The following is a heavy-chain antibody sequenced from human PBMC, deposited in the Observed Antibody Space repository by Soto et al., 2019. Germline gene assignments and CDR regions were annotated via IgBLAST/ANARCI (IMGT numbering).Heavy chain of an antibody. D-gene: IGHD6-19*01. V-gene: IGHV3-30*18. CDR1: GFTFSSFG. J-gene: IGHJ4*02. CDR3: AKVGVAGTARLYFDY. CDR2: ISYNGHDK. Sequence: QVQLVESGGGVVHPGRSLRLSCAASGFTFSSFGMHWVRQAPGKGLEWVALISYNGHDKYYADSVKGRFTISRDNSKNTLYLQMNSLRPEDTAVYYFAKVGVAGTARLYFDYWGQGTLVTVSS.